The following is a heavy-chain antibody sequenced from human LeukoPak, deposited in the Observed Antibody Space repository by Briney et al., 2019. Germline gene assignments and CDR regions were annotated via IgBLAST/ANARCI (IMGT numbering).Heavy chain of an antibody. V-gene: IGHV3-23*01. CDR2: ISDSAGST. CDR3: AKSWLAIVEI. Sequence: GGSLRLSCAASGFTFSNYAMTWVRQAPGKGLEWVSLISDSAGSTYYRDSVKGRFTISRDNFENTLYLQMNSLRAEDTAVYYCAKSWLAIVEIWGQGTLVTVSS. J-gene: IGHJ3*02. D-gene: IGHD3-10*01. CDR1: GFTFSNYA.